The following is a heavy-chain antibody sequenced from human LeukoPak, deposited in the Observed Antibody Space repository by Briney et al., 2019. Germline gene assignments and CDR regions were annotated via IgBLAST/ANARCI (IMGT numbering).Heavy chain of an antibody. CDR2: ISYEGSNK. J-gene: IGHJ4*02. D-gene: IGHD3-10*01. CDR1: GFTFSSYA. CDR3: ARDMGVLLWFVESIRPIDY. Sequence: GGSLRLSCAAPGFTFSSYAMHWVCQAPDKGLGWVAVISYEGSNKYYADSVKGRFTISRDNSNYTLYLQMNSMRAEDTAVYYCARDMGVLLWFVESIRPIDYWGQGTLVTVSS. V-gene: IGHV3-30*04.